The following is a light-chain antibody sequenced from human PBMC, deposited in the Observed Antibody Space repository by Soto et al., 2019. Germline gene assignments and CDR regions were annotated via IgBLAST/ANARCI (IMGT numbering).Light chain of an antibody. CDR3: QQYNSYWT. CDR1: QGIRSH. V-gene: IGKV1-5*01. J-gene: IGKJ1*01. Sequence: DIQLTQSPSFLSASVGDEVTITCRASQGIRSHLAWYQQKPGKAPKLLIYDASSLESGVPSRFSGSGSGTEFTLTISSLQPDDFATYYCQQYNSYWTFGQGTKVDIK. CDR2: DAS.